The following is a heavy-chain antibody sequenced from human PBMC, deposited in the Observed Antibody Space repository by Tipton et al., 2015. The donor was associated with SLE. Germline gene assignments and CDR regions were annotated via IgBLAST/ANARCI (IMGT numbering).Heavy chain of an antibody. J-gene: IGHJ4*02. CDR3: ARHGPVLWFREFPFDY. V-gene: IGHV4-34*01. D-gene: IGHD3-10*01. CDR1: GGSFSGYY. CDR2: INHSGNT. Sequence: TLSLTCAVYGGSFSGYYWSWIRQPPGKGLEWIGEINHSGNTNYNPSLKSRVTISVDTSKNQFSLKLSSVTAADTAVYYCARHGPVLWFREFPFDYWGQGTLVTVSS.